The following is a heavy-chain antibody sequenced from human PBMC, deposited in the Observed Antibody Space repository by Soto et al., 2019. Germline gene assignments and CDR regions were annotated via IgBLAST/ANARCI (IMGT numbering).Heavy chain of an antibody. CDR2: IYYSGST. V-gene: IGHV4-59*01. J-gene: IGHJ5*02. CDR1: GDSISNYY. Sequence: QVQLQESGPGLVKPSETLSLTCTVSGDSISNYYWNWIRQTPGKGLEWIGYIYYSGSTNYNPSLKSRVTISFHTSNHQLSLQMNAVTAADTAVYYCAGTDSLYSSGLHHWGQGTLVTVSS. D-gene: IGHD6-19*01. CDR3: AGTDSLYSSGLHH.